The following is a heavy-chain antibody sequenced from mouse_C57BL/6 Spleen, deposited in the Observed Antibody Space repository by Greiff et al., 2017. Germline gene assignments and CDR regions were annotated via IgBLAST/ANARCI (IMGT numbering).Heavy chain of an antibody. CDR3: ARRDYYYGNYDYAMDY. V-gene: IGHV1-18*01. D-gene: IGHD2-1*01. CDR1: GYTFTDYN. Sequence: VQLQQSGPELVKPGASVKIPCKASGYTFTDYNMDWVKQSHGKSLEWIGDINPNNGGTIYNQKFKGKATLTVDKSSSTAYMELRSLTSEDTAVYYCARRDYYYGNYDYAMDYWGQGTSVTVSS. J-gene: IGHJ4*01. CDR2: INPNNGGT.